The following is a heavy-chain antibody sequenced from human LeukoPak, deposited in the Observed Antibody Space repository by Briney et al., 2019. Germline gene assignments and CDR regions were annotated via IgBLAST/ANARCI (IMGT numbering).Heavy chain of an antibody. D-gene: IGHD2-8*01. CDR1: GFIFSTYW. J-gene: IGHJ2*01. Sequence: GGSLRLSCAASGFIFSTYWVTWVRQAPGMGLEWVANMKEDGGEKFYVDSVRGRFTISTANAKHSLDLQMNSLGVEDTGVYYCARVRNEWYIDLWGRGTLVTVST. CDR3: ARVRNEWYIDL. V-gene: IGHV3-7*01. CDR2: MKEDGGEK.